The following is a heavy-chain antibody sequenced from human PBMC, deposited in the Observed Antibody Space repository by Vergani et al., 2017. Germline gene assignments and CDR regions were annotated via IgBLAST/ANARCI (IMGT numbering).Heavy chain of an antibody. V-gene: IGHV3-30*03. CDR2: ISYDGSNK. CDR3: ARDSIFGVVSATEFDY. D-gene: IGHD3-3*01. CDR1: GFTFSSYG. J-gene: IGHJ4*02. Sequence: QVQLVESGGGVVQPGRSLRLSCAASGFTFSSYGMHWVRQAPGKGLEWVAVISYDGSNKYYADSVKGRFTISRDNSKNTLYLQMNSLRAEDTAVYYCARDSIFGVVSATEFDYWGQGTLVTVSS.